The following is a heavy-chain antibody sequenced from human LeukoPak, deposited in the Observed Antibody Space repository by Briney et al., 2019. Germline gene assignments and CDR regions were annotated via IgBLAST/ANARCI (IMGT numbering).Heavy chain of an antibody. V-gene: IGHV1-69*05. CDR1: GGTFSSYA. D-gene: IGHD1-26*01. J-gene: IGHJ6*03. CDR2: IIPIFGTA. CDR3: ARVVKGRHVSWGSDNAGENKWELLNWYYYYMDV. Sequence: SVKVSCKASGGTFSSYAISWVRQAPGQGLEWMGGIIPIFGTANYAQKFQGRVTITTDESTSTAYMELSSLRSEDTAVYYCARVVKGRHVSWGSDNAGENKWELLNWYYYYMDVWGKGTTVTVSS.